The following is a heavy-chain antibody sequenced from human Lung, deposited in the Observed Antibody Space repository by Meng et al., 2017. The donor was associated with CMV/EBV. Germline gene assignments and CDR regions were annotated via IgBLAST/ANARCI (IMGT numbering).Heavy chain of an antibody. CDR1: GFTFSTHT. D-gene: IGHD4-11*01. J-gene: IGHJ6*02. Sequence: GGSXRLXCAASGFTFSTHTMNCVRQAPGKGLEWVSSISSRSGSYIYYAVSVKGRFTISRDNAKNSLYLQMNSLRAEDTAVYYCARDSTVSRRWDGMDVWGQGXTVTVSS. CDR3: ARDSTVSRRWDGMDV. CDR2: ISSRSGSYI. V-gene: IGHV3-21*01.